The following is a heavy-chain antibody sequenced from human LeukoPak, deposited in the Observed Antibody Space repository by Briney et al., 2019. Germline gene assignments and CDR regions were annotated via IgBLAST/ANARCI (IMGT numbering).Heavy chain of an antibody. CDR3: ATRPYYGGNGDY. V-gene: IGHV4-4*02. J-gene: IGHJ4*02. CDR2: IYHSGST. Sequence: SETLSLTCAVSGGSISSSNWWSWVRQPPGKGLEWIGEIYHSGSTNYNPSLKSRVTISVDKSKNQSSLKLSSVTAADTAVYYCATRPYYGGNGDYWGQGTLVTVFS. D-gene: IGHD4-23*01. CDR1: GGSISSSNW.